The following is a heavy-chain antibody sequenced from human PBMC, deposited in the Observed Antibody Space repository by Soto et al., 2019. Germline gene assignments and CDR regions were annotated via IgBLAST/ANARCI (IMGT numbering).Heavy chain of an antibody. CDR3: ARVLGPIVVLAAPFDAFDI. CDR1: GGSISSGGYY. CDR2: IYYSGST. V-gene: IGHV4-31*03. D-gene: IGHD2-15*01. Sequence: KPSETLSLTCTVSGGSISSGGYYWSWIRQHPGKGLEWIGYIYYSGSTYYNPSLKSRVTISVDTSKNQFSLKLSSVTAADTAVYYCARVLGPIVVLAAPFDAFDIWGQGTMVTVSS. J-gene: IGHJ3*02.